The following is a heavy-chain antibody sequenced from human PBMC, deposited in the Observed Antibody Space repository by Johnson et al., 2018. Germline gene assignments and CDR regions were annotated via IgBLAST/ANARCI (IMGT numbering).Heavy chain of an antibody. J-gene: IGHJ4*02. CDR2: ISYDGSNK. CDR3: AKPSTPYTVTTWYDY. CDR1: GFTFSSYG. D-gene: IGHD4-11*01. V-gene: IGHV3-30*18. Sequence: QVQLVESGGGVVQPGRSLRLSCAASGFTFSSYGMHWVRQAPGKGLEWVAVISYDGSNKYYADSVKGRFTISRDNSKNTLYLQMNSLRAEDTAVYYCAKPSTPYTVTTWYDYWGQGTLVTVSS.